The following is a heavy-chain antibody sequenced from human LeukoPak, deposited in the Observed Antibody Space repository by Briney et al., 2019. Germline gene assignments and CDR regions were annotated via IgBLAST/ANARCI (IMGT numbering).Heavy chain of an antibody. CDR2: ISAYNGNT. D-gene: IGHD3-3*01. Sequence: ASVKVSCKASGYTFTSYGISWVRQAPGQGLEWTGWISAYNGNTNYAQKLQGRVTMTTDTSTSTAYMELRSLRSDDTAVYYCARDRDFWSGYLNRGADYWGQGTLVTVSS. CDR3: ARDRDFWSGYLNRGADY. CDR1: GYTFTSYG. J-gene: IGHJ4*02. V-gene: IGHV1-18*01.